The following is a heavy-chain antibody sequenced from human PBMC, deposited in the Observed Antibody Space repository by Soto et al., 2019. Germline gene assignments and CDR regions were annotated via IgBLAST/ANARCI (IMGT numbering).Heavy chain of an antibody. J-gene: IGHJ4*02. V-gene: IGHV3-30-3*01. CDR1: GFTFSSYA. CDR3: AREQGLAEAVAGGGLDY. CDR2: ISYDGSNK. D-gene: IGHD6-19*01. Sequence: QVQLVESGGGVVQPGRSLRLSCAASGFTFSSYAMHWVRQAPGKGLEWVAVISYDGSNKYYADSVKGRFTISRDNSKNTVFLQMISGGDEDTAVYYCAREQGLAEAVAGGGLDYWGQGTLVTVSS.